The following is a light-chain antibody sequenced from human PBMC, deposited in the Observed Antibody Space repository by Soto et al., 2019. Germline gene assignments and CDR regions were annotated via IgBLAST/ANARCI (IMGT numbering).Light chain of an antibody. Sequence: GDTVTFTCRASQSVSGWLAWYQQKPGKAPKLLIYKASSLESGVPSRFSGSGSGTEFTLTISSLQPDDFATYYCQEYDTCSTFGQGTKVDIK. J-gene: IGKJ1*01. CDR3: QEYDTCST. V-gene: IGKV1-5*03. CDR1: QSVSGW. CDR2: KAS.